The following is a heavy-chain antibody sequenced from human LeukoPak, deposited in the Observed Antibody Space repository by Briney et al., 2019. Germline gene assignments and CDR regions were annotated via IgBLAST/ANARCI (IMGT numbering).Heavy chain of an antibody. CDR3: ARFSGTSYSSDDY. V-gene: IGHV3-21*01. J-gene: IGHJ4*02. D-gene: IGHD6-19*01. Sequence: GGSLRLSCAASGFTFSDYYMSWVRQAPGKGLEWVSSISSSSSYIYYADSVKGRFTISRDNAKNSLYLQMTSLSAEDTAVYYCARFSGTSYSSDDYWGQGTLVTVSS. CDR2: ISSSSSYI. CDR1: GFTFSDYY.